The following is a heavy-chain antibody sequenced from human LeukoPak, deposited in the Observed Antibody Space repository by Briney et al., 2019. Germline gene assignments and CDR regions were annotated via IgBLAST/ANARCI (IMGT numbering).Heavy chain of an antibody. D-gene: IGHD6-13*01. CDR1: GFTFSSYS. CDR2: ISSSSSYV. CDR3: ARDYSSSWGAIDY. V-gene: IGHV3-21*01. J-gene: IGHJ4*02. Sequence: GGSLRLSCAASGFTFSSYSMNWVRQAPGKGLEWVSSISSSSSYVYHADSVKGRFTISRVNAKNSLYLQMNSLRAEDTAVYYCARDYSSSWGAIDYWGQGTLVTVSS.